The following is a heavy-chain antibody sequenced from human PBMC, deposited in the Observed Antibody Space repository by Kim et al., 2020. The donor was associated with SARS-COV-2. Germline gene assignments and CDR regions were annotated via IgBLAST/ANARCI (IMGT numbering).Heavy chain of an antibody. V-gene: IGHV4-39*07. CDR1: GGSISSSSYY. CDR2: IYYSGST. Sequence: SETLSLTCTVSGGSISSSSYYWGWIRQPPGKGLEWIGSIYYSGSTYYNPSLKSRVTISVDTSKNQFSLKLSSVTAADTAVYYCARDLGFSIARDKNWFDPWGQGTLVTVSS. J-gene: IGHJ5*02. CDR3: ARDLGFSIARDKNWFDP. D-gene: IGHD6-13*01.